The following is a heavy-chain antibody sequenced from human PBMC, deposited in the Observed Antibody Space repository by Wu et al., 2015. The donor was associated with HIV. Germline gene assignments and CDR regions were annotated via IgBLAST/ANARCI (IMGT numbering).Heavy chain of an antibody. Sequence: QVQLVQSGAEMKKPGASVNISCKASGYPFTSYYIHWVRQAPGQGLEWMGLINPGIGSTYYAEKFQGRVTMTRDTSTNTVNMQLGTLTSEDTAVYYCVRGLHKFYSDNGGPWNVHQYYYGMGDWGQGTKVTVS. J-gene: IGHJ6*02. CDR2: INPGIGST. D-gene: IGHD3-22*01. CDR1: GYPFTSYY. CDR3: VRGLHKFYSDNGGPWNVHQYYYGMGD. V-gene: IGHV1-46*01.